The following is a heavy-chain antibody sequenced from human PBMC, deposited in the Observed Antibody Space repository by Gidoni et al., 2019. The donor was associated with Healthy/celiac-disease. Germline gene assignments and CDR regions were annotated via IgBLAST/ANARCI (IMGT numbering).Heavy chain of an antibody. CDR1: GGTFSSYA. CDR3: ARNYDSSGYQGVPQAFDI. Sequence: QVQLVQSGAEVKKPGSTVKVSCKESGGTFSSYAISWVRQAPGQGLEWMGGIIPIFGTSNYAQKFQGRVTITADASTSTAYMELSSLRSEDTAVYYCARNYDSSGYQGVPQAFDIWGQGTMVTVSS. D-gene: IGHD3-22*01. CDR2: IIPIFGTS. V-gene: IGHV1-69*01. J-gene: IGHJ3*02.